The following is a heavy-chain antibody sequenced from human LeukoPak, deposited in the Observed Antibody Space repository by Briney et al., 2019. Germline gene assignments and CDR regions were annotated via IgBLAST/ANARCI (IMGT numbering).Heavy chain of an antibody. Sequence: PGGSLRLSCAASGFTFSSYWMHWVRQAPGKGLVWVSRINGDGSSTAYADSVKGRFTISRDNSKNTLYLQMNTLSADDTAVYYCANKTVASAAASCDYWGQGTLVTVSS. J-gene: IGHJ4*02. V-gene: IGHV3-74*01. CDR2: INGDGSST. CDR1: GFTFSSYW. D-gene: IGHD2-2*01. CDR3: ANKTVASAAASCDY.